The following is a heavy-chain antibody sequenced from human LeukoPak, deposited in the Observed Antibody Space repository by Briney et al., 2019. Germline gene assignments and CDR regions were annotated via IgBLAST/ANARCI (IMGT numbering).Heavy chain of an antibody. V-gene: IGHV4-4*07. CDR3: ARVADLYCSGGSCCDWFDP. J-gene: IGHJ5*02. Sequence: SETLSLTCTVSGGSISSYYWSWIRQPAGKGLEWIGRIYTSGSTNYNPSLKSRVTMSVDTSKNQFSLKLSSVTAADTAVYYCARVADLYCSGGSCCDWFDPWGQGTLVTVSS. CDR1: GGSISSYY. CDR2: IYTSGST. D-gene: IGHD2-15*01.